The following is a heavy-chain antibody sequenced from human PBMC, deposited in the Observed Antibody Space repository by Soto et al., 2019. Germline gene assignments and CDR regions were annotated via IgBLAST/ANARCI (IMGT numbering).Heavy chain of an antibody. V-gene: IGHV4-59*08. J-gene: IGHJ6*02. CDR3: ARHGFGSLHGLVDV. D-gene: IGHD3-10*01. CDR1: GGSITNYY. CDR2: IQYNGYS. Sequence: QVQLQESGPGLVKPSETLSLTCTVSGGSITNYYCSWFRQPPGKGLEWIGYIQYNGYSAYNLSLKRQVTISRDTSKTQFSLILESVTATDTAVYYCARHGFGSLHGLVDVWGQGTTVIVSS.